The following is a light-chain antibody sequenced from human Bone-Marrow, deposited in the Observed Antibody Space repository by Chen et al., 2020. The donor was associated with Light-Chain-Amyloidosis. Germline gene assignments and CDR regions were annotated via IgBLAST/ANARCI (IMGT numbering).Light chain of an antibody. CDR3: QQYGTSPLT. V-gene: IGKV3-20*01. CDR2: GSS. J-gene: IGKJ4*01. Sequence: EIVFRHSPRTLCFSPGEGANLSCRASQTIGSNYLTWYQQKFGQAPRLLIYGSSSRATGIPDRFTGSGSGTDFTLTINRLEPEDFAMYYCQQYGTSPLTFGGGTKVEIK. CDR1: QTIGSNY.